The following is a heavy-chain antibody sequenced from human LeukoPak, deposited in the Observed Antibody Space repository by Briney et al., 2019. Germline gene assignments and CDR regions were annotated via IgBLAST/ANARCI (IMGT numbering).Heavy chain of an antibody. V-gene: IGHV1-18*04. CDR2: ISAYNGNT. J-gene: IGHJ4*02. CDR3: ARGVVPAAKFDY. Sequence: ASVKVSCKASGYTFTGYYMHWVRQAPGQGLEWMGWISAYNGNTNYAQKLQGRVTMTTDTSTSTAYMELRSLRSDDTAAYYCARGVVPAAKFDYWGQGTLVTVSS. D-gene: IGHD2-2*01. CDR1: GYTFTGYY.